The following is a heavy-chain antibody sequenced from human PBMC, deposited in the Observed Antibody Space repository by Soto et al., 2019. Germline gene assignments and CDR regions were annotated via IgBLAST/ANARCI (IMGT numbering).Heavy chain of an antibody. V-gene: IGHV4-30-2*01. CDR2: IYHSGST. CDR3: AAGGGLPRYY. CDR1: GGSISSGGYS. Sequence: SETLSLTCAGSGGSISSGGYSGIWIRQPPGKGLEWIGYIYHSGSTYYNPSLKSRVTISVDRSKDQFSLKLSSVTAADTAVYYCAAGGGLPRYYWGQGTLVTISS. J-gene: IGHJ4*01. D-gene: IGHD5-12*01.